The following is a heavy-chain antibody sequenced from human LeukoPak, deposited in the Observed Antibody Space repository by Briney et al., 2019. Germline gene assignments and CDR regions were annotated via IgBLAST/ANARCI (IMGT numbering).Heavy chain of an antibody. J-gene: IGHJ4*02. CDR3: ARDRYYDSRGNFYESGY. CDR2: IVPILRTA. D-gene: IGHD3-22*01. Sequence: SVKVSCKTSGGTFSNCAITWVRQAPGQGLEWMGGIVPILRTANYAQKFQGRLTITTDESASTAYMDLNRLTSEDTAVYYCARDRYYDSRGNFYESGYWGQGTLVTVSS. V-gene: IGHV1-69*05. CDR1: GGTFSNCA.